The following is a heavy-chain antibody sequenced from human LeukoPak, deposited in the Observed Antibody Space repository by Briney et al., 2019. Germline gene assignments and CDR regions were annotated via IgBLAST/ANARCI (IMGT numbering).Heavy chain of an antibody. CDR2: IYPGDSDT. D-gene: IGHD6-13*01. J-gene: IGHJ4*02. V-gene: IGHV5-51*01. CDR3: AKGRAAGYPDFDY. CDR1: GYSFTSYW. Sequence: GESLKISCKGSGYSFTSYWIGWVRRMPGKGREWMGIIYPGDSDTRYSPSFQGQVTISADKSISTAYLQWSSLKASDTAMYYCAKGRAAGYPDFDYWGQGTLVTVSS.